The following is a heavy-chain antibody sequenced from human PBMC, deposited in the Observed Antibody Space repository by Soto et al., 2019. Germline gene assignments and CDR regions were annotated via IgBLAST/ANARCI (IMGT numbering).Heavy chain of an antibody. D-gene: IGHD2-21*02. CDR2: IIPMYGTP. CDR1: GGTFSSHV. V-gene: IGHV1-69*01. Sequence: QLVQSGADVKKPGSSVKVSCKASGGTFSSHVISWVRQAPGQGLEWMGGIIPMYGTPNYAQKFQGRVTITADESTSAAYMELSRLRSDDTAVYFCAQERCATSGCYSGFDPWGQGTLVTVPS. CDR3: AQERCATSGCYSGFDP. J-gene: IGHJ5*02.